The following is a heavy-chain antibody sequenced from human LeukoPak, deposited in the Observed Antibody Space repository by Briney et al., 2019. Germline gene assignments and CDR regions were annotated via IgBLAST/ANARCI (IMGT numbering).Heavy chain of an antibody. CDR3: ARGYNSGWYAS. D-gene: IGHD6-19*01. CDR2: IYHAGST. J-gene: IGHJ5*01. Sequence: PSETLSLTCTVSGYSISSGYYWGWIRQSPGKGLEWIGSIYHAGSTFHNPSLKSLVTISVDTSKNQFSPKVNSVTAADTAVYYCARGYNSGWYASWGQGTLVTVSS. CDR1: GYSISSGYY. V-gene: IGHV4-38-2*02.